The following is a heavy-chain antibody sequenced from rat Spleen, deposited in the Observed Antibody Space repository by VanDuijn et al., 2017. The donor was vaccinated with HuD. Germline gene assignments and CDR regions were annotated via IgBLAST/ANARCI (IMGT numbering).Heavy chain of an antibody. D-gene: IGHD4-5*01. CDR3: AKEEFGVTFAY. J-gene: IGHJ3*01. Sequence: EVQLVESGGGQVQPGRSLKLSCVGSGFTFNDYWMTWIRQAPKKGLEWVASITNSGGSTYYRDSVKGRFTISRENAENTVYLQMNSLRSEDTATYYCAKEEFGVTFAYWGQGTLVTVSS. CDR2: ITNSGGST. CDR1: GFTFNDYW. V-gene: IGHV5-31*01.